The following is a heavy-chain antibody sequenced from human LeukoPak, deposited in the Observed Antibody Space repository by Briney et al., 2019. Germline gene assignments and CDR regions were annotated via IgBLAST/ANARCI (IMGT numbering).Heavy chain of an antibody. J-gene: IGHJ3*02. Sequence: GGSLRHSCAASGFTFSSYGMHWVRQAPGKGLEWVAVISFDGSNKYYADSVKGRFTISRDNSKNTLFLQMNSLRAEDTAVYYCANSLYTYDAYKAFDMWGQGTMVTVSS. D-gene: IGHD5-24*01. CDR1: GFTFSSYG. CDR2: ISFDGSNK. V-gene: IGHV3-30*18. CDR3: ANSLYTYDAYKAFDM.